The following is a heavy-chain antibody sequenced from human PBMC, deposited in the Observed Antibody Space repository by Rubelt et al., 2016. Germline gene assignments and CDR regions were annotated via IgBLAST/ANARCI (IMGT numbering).Heavy chain of an antibody. D-gene: IGHD3-9*01. CDR2: INHSGST. CDR1: GGSFSGYY. J-gene: IGHJ4*02. Sequence: QVQLQQWGAGLLKPSETLSLTCAVYGGSFSGYYWSWIRQPPGKGLEWIGEINHSGSTNYNPSLTVRITLSEVTFKTLFSLTVSSWTAADTALYYWAREDDDILTGYLHWGQGTLVTVSS. CDR3: AREDDDILTGYLH. V-gene: IGHV4-34*01.